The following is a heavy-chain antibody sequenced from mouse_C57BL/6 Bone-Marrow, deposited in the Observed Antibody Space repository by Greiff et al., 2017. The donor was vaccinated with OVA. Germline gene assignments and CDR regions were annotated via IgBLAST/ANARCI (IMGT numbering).Heavy chain of an antibody. D-gene: IGHD1-1*01. CDR2: ISYDGSN. J-gene: IGHJ4*01. CDR1: GYSITSGYY. V-gene: IGHV3-6*01. Sequence: DVQLQESGPGLVKPSQSLSLTCSVTGYSITSGYYWNWIRQFPGNKLEWMGYISYDGSNNYNPSLKNRISITRDTSKNQFFLKLNSVTTEDTATYYCARRGIAMDYWGQGTSVTVSS. CDR3: ARRGIAMDY.